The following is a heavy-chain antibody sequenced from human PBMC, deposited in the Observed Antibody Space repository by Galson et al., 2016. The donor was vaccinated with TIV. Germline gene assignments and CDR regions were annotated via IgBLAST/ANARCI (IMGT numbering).Heavy chain of an antibody. J-gene: IGHJ4*02. CDR1: GFTFTTSF. Sequence: GSLRLSCAASGFTFTTSFMYWVRQAPGKGLEWVSRIVPDGETTVYADSVRGRFTISRDNAKSTLYLQMTSLRAEDTAIYYCVKYNWNQPDCWGQGTLVSVSS. V-gene: IGHV3-74*01. CDR3: VKYNWNQPDC. D-gene: IGHD1-20*01. CDR2: IVPDGETT.